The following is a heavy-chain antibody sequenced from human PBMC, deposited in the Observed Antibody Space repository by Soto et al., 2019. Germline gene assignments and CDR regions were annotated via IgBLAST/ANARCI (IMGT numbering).Heavy chain of an antibody. D-gene: IGHD1-26*01. Sequence: PGGSLRLSCAASGFTFSSYAMNWVRQAPGKGLEWVSVISGSGGSTYYADSVKGRFTISRDNSKNTLYLQMNSLRAEDTSVYYCAKEGGLSGSYYISSSYYFDYWGQGTLVTVSS. CDR3: AKEGGLSGSYYISSSYYFDY. V-gene: IGHV3-23*01. CDR2: ISGSGGST. J-gene: IGHJ4*02. CDR1: GFTFSSYA.